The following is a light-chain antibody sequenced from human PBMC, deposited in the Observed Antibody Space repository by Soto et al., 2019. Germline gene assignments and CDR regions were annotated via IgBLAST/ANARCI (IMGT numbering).Light chain of an antibody. V-gene: IGKV3-11*01. CDR2: AAS. J-gene: IGKJ4*01. CDR3: QQHADWPLT. Sequence: EIVLTQSPATLSFSPGERATLSCRASRSVGNNLAWYQKKPGQAPGLLIYAASTRATGIPARFSGSGSGTDFTLTISSPEPEDFAVYYCQQHADWPLTFGGGTKVDIK. CDR1: RSVGNN.